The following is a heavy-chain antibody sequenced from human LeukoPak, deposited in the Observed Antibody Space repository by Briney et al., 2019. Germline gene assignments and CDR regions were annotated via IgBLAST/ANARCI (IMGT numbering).Heavy chain of an antibody. Sequence: ASVKVSCKASGYTFTSYDINWVRQATGQGLEWMGWMNPNSGNTGYAQKLQGRVTMTTDTSTSTAYMELRSLRSDDTAVYYCAVFHSGGWFLFDYWGQGTLVTVSS. V-gene: IGHV1-8*01. D-gene: IGHD6-19*01. J-gene: IGHJ4*02. CDR2: MNPNSGNT. CDR1: GYTFTSYD. CDR3: AVFHSGGWFLFDY.